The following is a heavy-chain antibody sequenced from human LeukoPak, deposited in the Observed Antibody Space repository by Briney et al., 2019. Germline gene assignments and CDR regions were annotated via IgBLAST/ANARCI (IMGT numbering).Heavy chain of an antibody. CDR3: ARGPREYGDYGAFDI. D-gene: IGHD4-17*01. V-gene: IGHV4-34*01. Sequence: SETLSLTCAVYGGSFSGYYWSWLRQPPGKGLEWIGEINQSGRTNYNPSLESRVTISVDTSKNQFSLKLSSVTAADTAVYYCARGPREYGDYGAFDIWGQGTMVTVSS. CDR1: GGSFSGYY. CDR2: INQSGRT. J-gene: IGHJ3*02.